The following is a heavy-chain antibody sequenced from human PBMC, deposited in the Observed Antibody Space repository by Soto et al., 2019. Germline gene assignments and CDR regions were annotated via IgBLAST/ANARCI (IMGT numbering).Heavy chain of an antibody. D-gene: IGHD6-19*01. CDR3: AHIVVAGLGYYFDY. V-gene: IGHV2-5*02. CDR2: ISWDDDK. J-gene: IGHJ4*02. CDR1: GFSLSSTRMA. Sequence: QITLKESGPTLVKPTQTLTLTCTFSGFSLSSTRMAVGWIRQPPGKALEWLALISWDDDKRYSPFLKSRLTITKDTSKNPVVLTMSNMDPVDTARYYCAHIVVAGLGYYFDYWGQGTLVTVSS.